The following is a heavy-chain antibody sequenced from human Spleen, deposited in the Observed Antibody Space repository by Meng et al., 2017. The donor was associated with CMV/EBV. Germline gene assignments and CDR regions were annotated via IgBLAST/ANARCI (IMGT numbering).Heavy chain of an antibody. CDR2: IHYGGNT. D-gene: IGHD3-9*01. CDR3: VRDDEMTGDYFDF. V-gene: IGHV4-59*01. Sequence: SETLSLTCTVSGGSISSYYWSWIRQPPGKRLEWIGYIHYGGNTNYNSALQGRVTISVDTSTNQFSLKLASVTAADTAVYYCVRDDEMTGDYFDFRGPGTLVTVSS. CDR1: GGSISSYY. J-gene: IGHJ4*02.